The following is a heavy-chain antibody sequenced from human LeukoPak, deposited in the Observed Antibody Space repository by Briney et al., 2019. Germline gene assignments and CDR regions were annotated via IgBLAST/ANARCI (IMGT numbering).Heavy chain of an antibody. D-gene: IGHD3-3*01. Sequence: SETLSLTCAVYGGSFSGHYWSWIRQPPGKGLEWIGEINHSGSTNYNPSLKSRVTISVDTSKNQFSLKLSSVTAADTAVYYCAREFLEWLPDYWGQGTLVTVSS. CDR3: AREFLEWLPDY. V-gene: IGHV4-34*01. CDR2: INHSGST. J-gene: IGHJ4*02. CDR1: GGSFSGHY.